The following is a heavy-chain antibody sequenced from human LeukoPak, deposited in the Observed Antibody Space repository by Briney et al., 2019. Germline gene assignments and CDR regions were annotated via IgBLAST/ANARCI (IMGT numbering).Heavy chain of an antibody. J-gene: IGHJ4*02. V-gene: IGHV3-74*01. Sequence: GGSLRLSCAASGFTFSVFWMFWVRQAPGQGLVWVSHISPDGRSTNYADSVKGRYTISRDNARNTLYLQLNSLTAEDTAVYYCAMGYKSAYSWDYWGQGTLVTVSS. CDR1: GFTFSVFW. CDR2: ISPDGRST. CDR3: AMGYKSAYSWDY. D-gene: IGHD5-18*01.